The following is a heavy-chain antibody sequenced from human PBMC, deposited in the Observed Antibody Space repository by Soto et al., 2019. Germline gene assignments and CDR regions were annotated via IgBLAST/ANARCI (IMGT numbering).Heavy chain of an antibody. V-gene: IGHV4-39*01. Sequence: QLQLQEAGPGLVTPSQALSLTCTVSGASISVHSYYWTWIRQPPGNGLEWIGCSYYSGTTYFNPALKSRATISVETSKNQFSLSLTYVTDDDKAIYYCTRQDNWNDNYFDPWGPGALVTVSS. CDR2: SYYSGTT. CDR3: TRQDNWNDNYFDP. CDR1: GASISVHSYY. J-gene: IGHJ5*02. D-gene: IGHD1-20*01.